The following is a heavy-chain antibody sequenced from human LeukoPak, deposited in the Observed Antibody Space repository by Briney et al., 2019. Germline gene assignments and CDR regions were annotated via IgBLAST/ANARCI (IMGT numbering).Heavy chain of an antibody. CDR1: GFTFSDYY. Sequence: GGSLRLSCAASGFTFSDYYMSWIRQAPGKGLECVSYISSSGNTTYYSDSVRGRFTISRDNAKNSLHLQMNSLRPDDTAIYSCARQESRNYYYEGLDYWGQGNLVTVSS. CDR3: ARQESRNYYYEGLDY. J-gene: IGHJ4*02. CDR2: ISSSGNTT. V-gene: IGHV3-11*04. D-gene: IGHD3-22*01.